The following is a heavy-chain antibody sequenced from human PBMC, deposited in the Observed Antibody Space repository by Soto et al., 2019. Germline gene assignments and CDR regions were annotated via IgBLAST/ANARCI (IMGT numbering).Heavy chain of an antibody. Sequence: QVQLQESGPGLVKPSQTLSLTCTVSGGSISSGGYYWSWIRQPPGKGLGWIGYIYYSGSTYYNPSLKSRVTISVDTSKNQFSLKLSSVTAADTAVYYCARSAADYDFWSGYALGFDYWGQGTLVTVSS. CDR2: IYYSGST. CDR1: GGSISSGGYY. D-gene: IGHD3-3*01. J-gene: IGHJ4*02. V-gene: IGHV4-31*03. CDR3: ARSAADYDFWSGYALGFDY.